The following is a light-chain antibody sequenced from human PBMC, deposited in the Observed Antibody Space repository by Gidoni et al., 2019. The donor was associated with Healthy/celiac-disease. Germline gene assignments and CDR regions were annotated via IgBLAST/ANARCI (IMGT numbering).Light chain of an antibody. CDR1: QSISSW. CDR2: KAS. Sequence: SQSISSWLAWYQQKPGKAPKLLIYKASSLESGVPSRFSGSGSGTEFTLTISSLQPDDFATYYCQQYNSYPWTFXXXTKVEIK. J-gene: IGKJ1*01. CDR3: QQYNSYPWT. V-gene: IGKV1-5*03.